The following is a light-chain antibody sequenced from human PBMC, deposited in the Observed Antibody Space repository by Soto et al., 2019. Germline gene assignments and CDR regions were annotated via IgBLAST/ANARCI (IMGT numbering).Light chain of an antibody. J-gene: IGLJ3*02. CDR3: CSYAGSYTLV. CDR1: SSDVGDNY. Sequence: QSVLTQPPSASGSPGQSVTISCTGTSSDVGDNYVSWYQQHLGKAPKLIIYEVSQRPSGVPDRFSGSKSGNTASLTVSGLQTEDEADYYCCSYAGSYTLVFGGGTKLTVL. V-gene: IGLV2-8*01. CDR2: EVS.